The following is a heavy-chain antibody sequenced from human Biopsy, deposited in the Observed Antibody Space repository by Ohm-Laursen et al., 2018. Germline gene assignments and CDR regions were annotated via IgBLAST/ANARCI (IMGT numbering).Heavy chain of an antibody. V-gene: IGHV4-59*08. J-gene: IGHJ2*01. Sequence: SETLSLTCTVSGGSISSYYWSWIRQPPGKGLEWIGYIYYTGSTNYNPSLKSRFTISVDTSMNPLSLRLTSVTAADTAVYYCARHAPSYSGSYWRYFDLWGRGTLVTVSS. CDR3: ARHAPSYSGSYWRYFDL. CDR2: IYYTGST. CDR1: GGSISSYY. D-gene: IGHD1-26*01.